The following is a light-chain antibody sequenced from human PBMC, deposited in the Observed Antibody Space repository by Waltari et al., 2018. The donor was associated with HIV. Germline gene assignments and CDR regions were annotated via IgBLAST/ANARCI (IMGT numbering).Light chain of an antibody. Sequence: QSVLTQPPPASGTPGPGVTMSCSGSSTNIGSTAVNWYRQLPGRAPKVLIYSNNQPPSGVPVRFSGSKSGTSASLAISGLQSEDDADYYCAAWDDSLNGLLFGGGTKLTVL. CDR3: AAWDDSLNGLL. CDR1: STNIGSTA. V-gene: IGLV1-44*01. CDR2: SNN. J-gene: IGLJ2*01.